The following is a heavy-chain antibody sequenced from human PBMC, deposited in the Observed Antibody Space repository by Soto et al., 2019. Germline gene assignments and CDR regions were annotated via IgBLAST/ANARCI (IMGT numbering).Heavy chain of an antibody. V-gene: IGHV4-38-2*01. Sequence: SETLSLTCVVSGYVITSGYYWGWIRQLPGKGLEWIGTVDHSGSTYYDPSLQGRVTISIDTSKNQLSLRLSSVTVADTAVYYCASENIPTAGPGSSWFDPWGQGTLVTVSS. CDR2: VDHSGST. CDR1: GYVITSGYY. J-gene: IGHJ5*02. D-gene: IGHD6-13*01. CDR3: ASENIPTAGPGSSWFDP.